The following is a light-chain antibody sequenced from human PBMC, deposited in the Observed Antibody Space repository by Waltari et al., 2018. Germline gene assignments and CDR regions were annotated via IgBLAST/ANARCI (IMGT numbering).Light chain of an antibody. CDR3: QQSYSTPPAWT. CDR1: QSISSY. V-gene: IGKV1-39*01. Sequence: DIQMTQSPSSLSASVGDRVTITCRASQSISSYLNWYQQKPGKDPKLLIYAASSLQIGVPSRFSGSGSGTDFTLTISSLQPEDFATYYCQQSYSTPPAWTFGQGTKVEIK. CDR2: AAS. J-gene: IGKJ1*01.